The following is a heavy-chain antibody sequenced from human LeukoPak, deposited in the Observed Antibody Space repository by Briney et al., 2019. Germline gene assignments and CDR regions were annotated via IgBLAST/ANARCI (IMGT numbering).Heavy chain of an antibody. Sequence: ASVNVSCKASGYTFTSYAMHWVRQAPGQRLEWMGWINAGNGNTKYSQKFQGRVTITRDTSASTAYMELSSLRSEDTAVYYCARDMVRGSSGPVYYYYGMDVWGQGTTVTVSS. CDR2: INAGNGNT. J-gene: IGHJ6*02. CDR3: ARDMVRGSSGPVYYYYGMDV. CDR1: GYTFTSYA. D-gene: IGHD6-19*01. V-gene: IGHV1-3*01.